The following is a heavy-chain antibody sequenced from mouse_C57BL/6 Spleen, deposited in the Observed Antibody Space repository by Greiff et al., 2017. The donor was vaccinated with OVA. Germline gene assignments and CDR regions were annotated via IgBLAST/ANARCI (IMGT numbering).Heavy chain of an antibody. Sequence: QVQLQQSGAELARPGASVKLSCKASGYTFTSYGISWVKQRTGQGLEWIGEIYPRSGNTFYNEKFKGKATLTADKSSSTAYMELRSLTSEDSAVYFCASGGGNPWFAYWGQGTLVTVSA. CDR2: IYPRSGNT. D-gene: IGHD2-1*01. J-gene: IGHJ3*01. V-gene: IGHV1-81*01. CDR1: GYTFTSYG. CDR3: ASGGGNPWFAY.